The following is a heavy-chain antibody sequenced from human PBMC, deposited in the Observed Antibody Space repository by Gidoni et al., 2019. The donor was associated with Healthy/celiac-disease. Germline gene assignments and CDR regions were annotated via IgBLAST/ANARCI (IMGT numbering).Heavy chain of an antibody. CDR3: ARHRQLRDLDY. V-gene: IGHV4-34*01. Sequence: QVQLQQWGAGLLKPSETLSLTCAVYGGSFSGYYWSWIRQPPGKGLEWIGEINHSGSTNYNPSLKSRVTISVDTSKNQFSLKLSSVTAADTAVYYCARHRQLRDLDYWGQGTLVTVSS. J-gene: IGHJ4*02. CDR2: INHSGST. CDR1: GGSFSGYY. D-gene: IGHD6-6*01.